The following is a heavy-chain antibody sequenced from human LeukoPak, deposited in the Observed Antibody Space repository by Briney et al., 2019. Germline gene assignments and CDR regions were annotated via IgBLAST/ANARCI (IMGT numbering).Heavy chain of an antibody. V-gene: IGHV4-59*11. CDR2: FFHIGST. Sequence: SETLSLTCTDSGGSISSHYWCWIRQPPGKGLERIGHFFHIGSTNYIPSLSSRVTISLDTSKNQVSLNLTSVTAADTAEYYCARLLQIYYYIDVWGKGTTVSVSS. J-gene: IGHJ6*03. CDR3: ARLLQIYYYIDV. D-gene: IGHD3-3*01. CDR1: GGSISSHY.